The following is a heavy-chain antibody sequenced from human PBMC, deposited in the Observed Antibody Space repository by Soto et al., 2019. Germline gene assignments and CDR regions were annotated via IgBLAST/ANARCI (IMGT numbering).Heavy chain of an antibody. Sequence: GGSLRLSCAASGFTFSSYAMSWVLQAPGKGLEWVSAISGSGGSTYYADSVKGRFTISRDNSKNTLYLQMNSLRAEDTAVYYCAKYGGSQYWYFDLWGRGTLVTVSS. J-gene: IGHJ2*01. CDR3: AKYGGSQYWYFDL. V-gene: IGHV3-23*01. CDR1: GFTFSSYA. D-gene: IGHD3-10*01. CDR2: ISGSGGST.